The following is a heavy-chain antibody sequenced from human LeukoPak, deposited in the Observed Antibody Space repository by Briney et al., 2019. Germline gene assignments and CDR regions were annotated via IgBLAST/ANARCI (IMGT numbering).Heavy chain of an antibody. CDR2: INHSGST. D-gene: IGHD4-17*01. V-gene: IGHV4-34*01. J-gene: IGHJ5*02. Sequence: SETLSLTCAVYGGSFRGYYWRGMPHPTGKGREGSGEINHSGSTNYNPSLKSRVTISVDTSKNQFSLKLSSVTAADTAVYYCARGGSVGDYDPYNWFDPWGQGTLVTVSS. CDR3: ARGGSVGDYDPYNWFDP. CDR1: GGSFRGYY.